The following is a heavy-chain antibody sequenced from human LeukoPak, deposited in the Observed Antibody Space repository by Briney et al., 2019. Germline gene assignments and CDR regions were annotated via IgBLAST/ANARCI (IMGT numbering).Heavy chain of an antibody. CDR1: GGSISSGDYY. V-gene: IGHV4-30-4*08. CDR3: AGLPAYCGGDCYLSDAFDI. J-gene: IGHJ3*02. Sequence: SQTLSLTCTVSGGSISSGDYYWSWIRQPPGKGLEWIGYIYYSGSTYYNPSHKSRVTISVDTSKNQFSLKLRSATATDTAVYYCAGLPAYCGGDCYLSDAFDIWGQGTMVTVSS. D-gene: IGHD2-21*01. CDR2: IYYSGST.